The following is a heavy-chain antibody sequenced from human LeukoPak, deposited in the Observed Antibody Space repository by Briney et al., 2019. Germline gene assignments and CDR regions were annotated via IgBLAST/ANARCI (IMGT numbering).Heavy chain of an antibody. CDR1: GHSISSGYY. J-gene: IGHJ5*02. CDR3: ARGNRYCSGGSCSLDWIDP. V-gene: IGHV4-38-2*02. Sequence: SETLSLTCTVSGHSISSGYYWGWIRQPPRRGLEWIGSIYHSGSMYYNPSLKSRVTISMDTSKNQFSLKLSSVTAADTAVYYCARGNRYCSGGSCSLDWIDPWGQGTLVTVSS. D-gene: IGHD2-15*01. CDR2: IYHSGSM.